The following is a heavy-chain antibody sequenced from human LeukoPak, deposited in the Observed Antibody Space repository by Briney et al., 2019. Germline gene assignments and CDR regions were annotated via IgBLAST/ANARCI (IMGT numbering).Heavy chain of an antibody. D-gene: IGHD3-22*01. CDR2: TYYSGST. Sequence: SQTLSLTCTVSGGSISSGDYYWSWIRQPPGTGLEWIGYTYYSGSTYYNPSLKSRVTISVDTSKNQFSLKLSSVTAADTAVYYCARERYDSSGYYYEIDYWGQGTLVTVSS. CDR1: GGSISSGDYY. V-gene: IGHV4-30-4*01. CDR3: ARERYDSSGYYYEIDY. J-gene: IGHJ4*02.